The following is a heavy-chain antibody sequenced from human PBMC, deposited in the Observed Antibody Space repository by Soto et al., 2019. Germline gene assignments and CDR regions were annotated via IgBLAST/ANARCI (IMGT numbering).Heavy chain of an antibody. Sequence: SETLSLTCAVYGGSFSGYYWSWIRQPPGKGLEWIGEINHSGSTNYNPSLKSRVTISVDTSKNQFSLKLSSVTAADTAVYYCARAIVVVPAAMCSLWDYYYDGMDFWGQGTTVT. D-gene: IGHD2-2*01. V-gene: IGHV4-34*01. CDR2: INHSGST. J-gene: IGHJ6*02. CDR3: ARAIVVVPAAMCSLWDYYYDGMDF. CDR1: GGSFSGYY.